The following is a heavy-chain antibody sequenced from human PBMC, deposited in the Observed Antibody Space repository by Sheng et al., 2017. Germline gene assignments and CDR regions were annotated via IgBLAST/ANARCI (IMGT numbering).Heavy chain of an antibody. V-gene: IGHV4-39*07. D-gene: IGHD2-2*01. Sequence: QLQLQESGPGLVKPSETLSLTCTVSGGSISSSSYYWGWIRQPPGKGLEWIGSIYYSGSTYYNPSLKSRVTISVDTSKNQFSLKLSSVTAADTAVYYCAREGRYCSSTSCAVDYWGQGTLVTVSS. J-gene: IGHJ4*02. CDR2: IYYSGST. CDR1: GGSISSSSYY. CDR3: AREGRYCSSTSCAVDY.